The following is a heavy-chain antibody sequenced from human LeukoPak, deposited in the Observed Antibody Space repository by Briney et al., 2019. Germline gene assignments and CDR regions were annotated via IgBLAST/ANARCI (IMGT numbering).Heavy chain of an antibody. CDR2: ISAYNGNT. V-gene: IGHV1-18*01. J-gene: IGHJ3*02. Sequence: GPVKVSCKASGYTFTSYGISWVRQVPGQGLEWMGWISAYNGNTNYAQKLQGRVTMTTDTSTSTAYMELRSLRSDDTAVYYCARGPYDYVWGTDYAFDIWGQGTMVTVSS. CDR1: GYTFTSYG. CDR3: ARGPYDYVWGTDYAFDI. D-gene: IGHD3-16*01.